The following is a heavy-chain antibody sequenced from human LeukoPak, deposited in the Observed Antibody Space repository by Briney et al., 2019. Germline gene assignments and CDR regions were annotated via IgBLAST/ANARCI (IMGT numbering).Heavy chain of an antibody. J-gene: IGHJ4*02. Sequence: PGGSLRLSCAASGFTFSSYSMNWVRQAPGKGLEWVSSISSSTSYIYYADSVKGRFTISRGNAKNSLYLQMNSLRAEDTAVYYCAREGAAGRDYWGQGTLVTVSS. CDR2: ISSSTSYI. D-gene: IGHD6-13*01. CDR1: GFTFSSYS. CDR3: AREGAAGRDY. V-gene: IGHV3-21*01.